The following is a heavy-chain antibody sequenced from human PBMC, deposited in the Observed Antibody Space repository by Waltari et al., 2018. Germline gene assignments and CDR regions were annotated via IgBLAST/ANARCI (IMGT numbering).Heavy chain of an antibody. Sequence: QVQLVQSGAEVKKPGSSVKVPCKASGGTFSSYAISCVRQAPGQGLEWMGGIIPIFGTANYAQKFQGRVTITADESTSTAYMELSSLRSEDTAVYYCARQGDCGGDCFYYFDYWGQGTLVTVSS. D-gene: IGHD2-21*02. V-gene: IGHV1-69*01. J-gene: IGHJ4*02. CDR3: ARQGDCGGDCFYYFDY. CDR1: GGTFSSYA. CDR2: IIPIFGTA.